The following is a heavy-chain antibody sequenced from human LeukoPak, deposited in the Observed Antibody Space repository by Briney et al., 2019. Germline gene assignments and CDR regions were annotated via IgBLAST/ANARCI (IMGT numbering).Heavy chain of an antibody. Sequence: SETLSLTCAVSGYSISSGYYWGWIRQPPGKGLEWIGSIYHSGSTYYNPSLKSRVTISVDTSKNQFSLKLSSVTAADTAVYYCARAPNPDYYGSGTDNWFDPWGQGTLVTVSS. CDR2: IYHSGST. J-gene: IGHJ5*02. CDR1: GYSISSGYY. V-gene: IGHV4-38-2*01. CDR3: ARAPNPDYYGSGTDNWFDP. D-gene: IGHD3-10*01.